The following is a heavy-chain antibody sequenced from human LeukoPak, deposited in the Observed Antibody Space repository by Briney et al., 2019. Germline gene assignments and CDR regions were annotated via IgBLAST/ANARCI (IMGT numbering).Heavy chain of an antibody. Sequence: GGSLRLSCAASGFTFSNYAMSWVRQAPGKRLEWVSGITDNGGRTYYADSVKGRFTISRDNSKNTLYLQMNSLGAEDTAVYYCAKAPLRYSSGRTCYQFDFWGQGALVTVSS. J-gene: IGHJ4*02. CDR2: ITDNGGRT. D-gene: IGHD2-15*01. V-gene: IGHV3-23*01. CDR1: GFTFSNYA. CDR3: AKAPLRYSSGRTCYQFDF.